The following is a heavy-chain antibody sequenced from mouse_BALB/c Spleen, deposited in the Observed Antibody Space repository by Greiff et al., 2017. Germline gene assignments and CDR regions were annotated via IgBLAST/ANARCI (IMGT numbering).Heavy chain of an antibody. CDR2: IFPGDGDT. J-gene: IGHJ2*01. D-gene: IGHD1-2*01. Sequence: QVQLQQSGAELVRPGSSVKISCKASGYAFCSYWMIWVMQRPGQGLKWIGQIFPGDGDTNYTGKFKCKATLTADKSSSTAYMQLSSLTSEDSAVYFCARRTTDTFDYWGQGTTLTVSS. V-gene: IGHV1-80*01. CDR1: GYAFCSYW. CDR3: ARRTTDTFDY.